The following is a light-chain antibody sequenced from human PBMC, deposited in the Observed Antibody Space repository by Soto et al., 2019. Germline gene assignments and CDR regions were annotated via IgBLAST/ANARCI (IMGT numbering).Light chain of an antibody. V-gene: IGKV1-5*01. J-gene: IGKJ5*01. CDR1: QSISSW. Sequence: DIQMTQSPSTLSASVGDRFTITFRASQSISSWLAWYQQKPGKAPKLLIYDASSLESGVPSRFSGSGSGTEFTLTISSLQPDDFATYYCQQYNSYSITFGQGTRLEI. CDR3: QQYNSYSIT. CDR2: DAS.